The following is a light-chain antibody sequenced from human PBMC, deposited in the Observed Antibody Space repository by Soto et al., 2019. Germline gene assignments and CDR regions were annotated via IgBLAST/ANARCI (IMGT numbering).Light chain of an antibody. CDR2: GAS. J-gene: IGKJ1*01. CDR3: QQYDSSPRT. V-gene: IGKV3-20*01. CDR1: QTVSSS. Sequence: DIVLTQSPGTLSLSPGERATLSCRASQTVSSSLAWYQQKPGQAPRLLIFGASTRAAGFPDRFSGSGSGTDFTLTISRLDPEDFAVYYCQQYDSSPRTFGQGTKVEIK.